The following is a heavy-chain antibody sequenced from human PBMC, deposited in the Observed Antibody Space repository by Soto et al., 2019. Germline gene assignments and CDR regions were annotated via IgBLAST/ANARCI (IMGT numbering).Heavy chain of an antibody. D-gene: IGHD6-19*01. J-gene: IGHJ4*02. CDR2: LSGSGTST. CDR1: VFSFVNYA. Sequence: PWGSLRLSCSASVFSFVNYAMNWFRQAPGKGLEWVSGLSGSGTSTYYADSVKGRFTISRDNSRDTLFLQMNSLTADDTAVYYCAKATTNGGWFNPFDSWGQGALVTVSS. V-gene: IGHV3-23*01. CDR3: AKATTNGGWFNPFDS.